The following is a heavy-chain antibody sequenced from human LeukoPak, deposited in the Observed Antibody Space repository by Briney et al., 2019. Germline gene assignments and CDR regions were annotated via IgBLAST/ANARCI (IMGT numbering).Heavy chain of an antibody. Sequence: GESLKISCKGSGYSFTSYWIGWVRQMPGKGLEGMGIIYPGDSDTRYSPSFQGQVTISADKSISTAYLQWSSLKASDTAMYYCARPKDAAGPPGWFDPWGQGTLVTVSS. V-gene: IGHV5-51*01. CDR3: ARPKDAAGPPGWFDP. CDR1: GYSFTSYW. D-gene: IGHD6-13*01. J-gene: IGHJ5*02. CDR2: IYPGDSDT.